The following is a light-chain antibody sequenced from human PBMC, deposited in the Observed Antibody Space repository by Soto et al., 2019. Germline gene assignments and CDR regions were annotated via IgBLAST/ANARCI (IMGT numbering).Light chain of an antibody. CDR1: QSLLHRNGYNY. CDR3: IQRLQTPST. V-gene: IGKV2-28*01. Sequence: DIVLTQSPLSLSITPGESASISCRSTQSLLHRNGYNYLDWYVQKPGQPPQLVIFLGSRRPSGVPDRVSGSGSGTDSTLIISTVEAEDVGVYCCIQRLQTPSTIGPGTKVDI. J-gene: IGKJ3*01. CDR2: LGS.